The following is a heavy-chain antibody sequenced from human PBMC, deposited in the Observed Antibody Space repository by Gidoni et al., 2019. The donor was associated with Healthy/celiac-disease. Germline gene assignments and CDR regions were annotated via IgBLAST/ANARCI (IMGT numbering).Heavy chain of an antibody. J-gene: IGHJ6*03. CDR3: ARAYSSSWKGYYYYMDV. V-gene: IGHV3-11*05. CDR2: ISSSSSYT. D-gene: IGHD6-13*01. CDR1: GFTFSDYY. Sequence: QVQLVESGGGLVKPGGSLRLSCAASGFTFSDYYMSWIRQAPGKGLEWVSYISSSSSYTNYADSVKGRFTISRDNAKNSLYLQMNSLRAEDTAVYYCARAYSSSWKGYYYYMDVWGKGTTVTVSS.